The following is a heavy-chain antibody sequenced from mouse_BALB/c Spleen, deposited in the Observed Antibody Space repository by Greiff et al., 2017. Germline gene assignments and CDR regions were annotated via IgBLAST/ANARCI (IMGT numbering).Heavy chain of an antibody. CDR3: ARGTTARDFDY. V-gene: IGHV5-6-5*01. CDR2: ISSGGST. CDR1: GFTFSSYA. D-gene: IGHD1-2*01. J-gene: IGHJ2*01. Sequence: EVQLVESGGGLVKPGGSLKLSCAASGFTFSSYAMSWVRQTPEKRLEWVASISSGGSTYYPDSVKGRFTISRDNARNILYLQMSSLRSEDTAMYYCARGTTARDFDYWGQGTTLTVSS.